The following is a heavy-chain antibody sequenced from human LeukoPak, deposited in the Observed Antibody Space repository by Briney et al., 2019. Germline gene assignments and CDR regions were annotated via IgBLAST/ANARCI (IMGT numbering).Heavy chain of an antibody. CDR3: AKDLTVSPTTPDF. CDR2: ISGGGATT. J-gene: IGHJ4*02. D-gene: IGHD1-26*01. V-gene: IGHV3-23*01. Sequence: GGSLRLSCAAPGFTFSNYAMSWVRQAPGKGLEWVSAISGGGATTYYADSVKGRFTTSRDTSKNTLYLQMNSLRAEDTAVYYCAKDLTVSPTTPDFWGQGTLVTVSS. CDR1: GFTFSNYA.